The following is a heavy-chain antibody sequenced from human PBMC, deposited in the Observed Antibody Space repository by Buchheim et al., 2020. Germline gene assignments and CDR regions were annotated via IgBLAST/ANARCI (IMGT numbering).Heavy chain of an antibody. CDR2: INHSGST. Sequence: QVQLQQWGAGLLKPSETLSLTCAVYGGSFSGYYWSWIRQPPGKGLEWIGEINHSGSTNYNPSLKSRVTIPVDTSKNQFSLKLSSVTAADTAVYYCARGITIFGVVTKRGNWFDPWGQGT. J-gene: IGHJ5*02. V-gene: IGHV4-34*01. D-gene: IGHD3-3*01. CDR1: GGSFSGYY. CDR3: ARGITIFGVVTKRGNWFDP.